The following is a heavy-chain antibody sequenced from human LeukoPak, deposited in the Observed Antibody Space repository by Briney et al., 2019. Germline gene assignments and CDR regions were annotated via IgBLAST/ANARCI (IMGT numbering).Heavy chain of an antibody. CDR1: GYTFTSHG. CDR2: VSTYNGNT. Sequence: EASVKVSCKASGYTFTSHGISWVRQAPGQGLELMGWVSTYNGNTNYVPKYQGRVTMTTDTSTSTAYMELRSLRSDDTAVYSCARDVDTATDQINDYWGQGTLVTVSS. V-gene: IGHV1-18*04. CDR3: ARDVDTATDQINDY. J-gene: IGHJ4*02. D-gene: IGHD5-18*01.